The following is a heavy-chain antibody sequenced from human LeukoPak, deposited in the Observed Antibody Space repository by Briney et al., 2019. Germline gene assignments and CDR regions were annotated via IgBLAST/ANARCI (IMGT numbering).Heavy chain of an antibody. J-gene: IGHJ4*02. Sequence: QPGGSLRLSCAASGFTFSNYAMSWVRQAPGKGLEWVSYISSGGSSTYYADSVKGRFTISRDNAKNTLYLQMNSLRDEDTAVYYCASRPDHGGRPLVFDYWGRGTLVTVSS. CDR2: ISSGGSST. D-gene: IGHD4-23*01. CDR1: GFTFSNYA. CDR3: ASRPDHGGRPLVFDY. V-gene: IGHV3-48*02.